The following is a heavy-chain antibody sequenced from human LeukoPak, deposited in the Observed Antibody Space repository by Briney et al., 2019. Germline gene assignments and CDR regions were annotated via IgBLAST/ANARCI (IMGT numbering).Heavy chain of an antibody. V-gene: IGHV4-59*01. Sequence: SETLSLTCTVSGASIRSYFWSWIRQPPGKGLEWIGYIYYGGGTNYNPSFESQITISVDTSKNRISLNLTSVTASDTAIYYCARERGDYDSDNWFDSWGQGTLVTVSS. J-gene: IGHJ5*01. CDR3: ARERGDYDSDNWFDS. CDR2: IYYGGGT. D-gene: IGHD4-17*01. CDR1: GASIRSYF.